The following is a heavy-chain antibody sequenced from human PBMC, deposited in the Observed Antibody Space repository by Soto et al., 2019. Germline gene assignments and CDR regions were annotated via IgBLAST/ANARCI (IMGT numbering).Heavy chain of an antibody. CDR3: ARAIFYSSSNPLGYYFDY. Sequence: GASVKVSCKASGCTFSSYAISWVRQAPGQGLEWTGGIIPIFGTANYAQKFQGRVTITADKSTSTAYMELSSLRSEDTAVYYCARAIFYSSSNPLGYYFDYWGQGTLVTVSS. J-gene: IGHJ4*02. CDR2: IIPIFGTA. CDR1: GCTFSSYA. D-gene: IGHD6-13*01. V-gene: IGHV1-69*06.